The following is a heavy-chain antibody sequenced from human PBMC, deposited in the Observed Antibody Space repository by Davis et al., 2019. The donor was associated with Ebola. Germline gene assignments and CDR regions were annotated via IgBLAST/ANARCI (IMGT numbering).Heavy chain of an antibody. V-gene: IGHV3-11*01. Sequence: GESLKISCAASGFTFSDYHMSWIRQAPGKGLEWVSCVSGSGRTVYYADSVKGRFTISRDNAKNSLYLQMNSLRADDTALYYCSRDHLGYCTSISCRRGDYWGQGTLVTVSS. CDR2: VSGSGRTV. CDR3: SRDHLGYCTSISCRRGDY. CDR1: GFTFSDYH. D-gene: IGHD2-2*01. J-gene: IGHJ4*02.